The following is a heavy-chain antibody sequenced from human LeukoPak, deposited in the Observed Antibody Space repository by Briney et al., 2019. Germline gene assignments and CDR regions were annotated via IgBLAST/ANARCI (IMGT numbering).Heavy chain of an antibody. CDR2: IYSGGTT. Sequence: GGSLRLSCAASGFTVSSNFMSWVRQAPGKGLEWVSVIYSGGTTYYADSVKGRFTISRDSSKNTLYLQMNTLRVEDTAVYYGARGVSSGWYYFDFWGQGTLVTVS. J-gene: IGHJ4*02. CDR1: GFTVSSNF. D-gene: IGHD6-19*01. V-gene: IGHV3-66*01. CDR3: ARGVSSGWYYFDF.